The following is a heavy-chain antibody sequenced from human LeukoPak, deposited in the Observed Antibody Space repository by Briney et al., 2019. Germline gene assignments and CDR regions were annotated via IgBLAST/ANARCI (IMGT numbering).Heavy chain of an antibody. CDR3: AKVEVYYYGSGSYLDY. CDR2: ISSSSSYI. V-gene: IGHV3-21*01. J-gene: IGHJ4*02. CDR1: GFTFSSYS. Sequence: PGGSLRLSCAASGFTFSSYSMNWVRQAPGKGLEWVSSISSSSSYIYYADSVKGRFTISRDNSKNTLYLQMNSLRAEDTAVYYCAKVEVYYYGSGSYLDYWGQGTLVTVSS. D-gene: IGHD3-10*01.